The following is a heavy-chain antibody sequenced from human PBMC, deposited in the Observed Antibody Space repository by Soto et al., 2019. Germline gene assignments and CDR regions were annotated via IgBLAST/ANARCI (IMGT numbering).Heavy chain of an antibody. V-gene: IGHV4-59*08. CDR3: ARLGYYDAFDF. CDR1: GGSISSYY. Sequence: PSETLSLTCTVSGGSISSYYWSWIRQPPGKGLEWIGYIYYSGSTNYNPSLTSRVTISVDTSKNQFSLKLSSVTAADTAVYYCARLGYYDAFDFWGQGTMVTVSS. J-gene: IGHJ3*01. CDR2: IYYSGST. D-gene: IGHD4-17*01.